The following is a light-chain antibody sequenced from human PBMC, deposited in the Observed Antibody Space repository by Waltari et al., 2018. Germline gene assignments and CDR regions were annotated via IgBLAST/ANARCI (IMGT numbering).Light chain of an antibody. CDR3: QQSYNTPPMYT. CDR2: SVS. J-gene: IGKJ2*01. CDR1: QKIYTY. V-gene: IGKV1-39*01. Sequence: DIQMTQSPSSLSASVGDRVTITCRASQKIYTYLNWYQQKAGKDPNLLISSVSTLQSGVPSRFRGSGSGTEFTLTISSMQPEDFATYFCQQSYNTPPMYTFGQGTKLELK.